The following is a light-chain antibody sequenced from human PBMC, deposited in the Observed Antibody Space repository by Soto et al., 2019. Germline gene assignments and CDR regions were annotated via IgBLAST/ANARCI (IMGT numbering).Light chain of an antibody. CDR3: QRYDSVSYT. CDR1: QAISNY. CDR2: AAS. Sequence: DIQMTQSPSSLSTSVGDRVTITCRASQAISNYLACYHRKPGNVPKLLIYAASTVQSGVPSRFSGSGSGTGFTLTISNLQPEDVESYYCQRYDSVSYTFGQGNKLEIK. J-gene: IGKJ2*01. V-gene: IGKV1-27*01.